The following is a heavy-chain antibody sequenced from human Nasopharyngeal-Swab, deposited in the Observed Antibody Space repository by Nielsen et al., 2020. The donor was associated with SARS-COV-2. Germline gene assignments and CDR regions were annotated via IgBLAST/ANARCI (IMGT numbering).Heavy chain of an antibody. V-gene: IGHV4-34*01. Sequence: RQAPGKGLEWIGEINHSGSTNYNPSLRSRVTISVDTSKNQFSLKLSSVTAADTAVYYRARGRGSSPSRVYYYYMDVWGKGTTVTVSS. CDR3: ARGRGSSPSRVYYYYMDV. J-gene: IGHJ6*03. D-gene: IGHD6-6*01. CDR2: INHSGST.